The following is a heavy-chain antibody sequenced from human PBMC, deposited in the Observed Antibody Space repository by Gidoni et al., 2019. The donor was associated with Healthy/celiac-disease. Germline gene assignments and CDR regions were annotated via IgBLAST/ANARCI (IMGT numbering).Heavy chain of an antibody. CDR3: TTNFPIAMAGDYYYYGMDV. Sequence: EVQLVESGGGLVQPGRSLRLSCTASGFTFGDYAMSWFRQAPWKGLEWVGFIRSKPYGGTTEYAASVKDRFTISRDDSKSIVYLQMNSLKTEDTAVYYCTTNFPIAMAGDYYYYGMDVWGQGTTVTVSS. D-gene: IGHD6-19*01. CDR2: IRSKPYGGTT. V-gene: IGHV3-49*03. CDR1: GFTFGDYA. J-gene: IGHJ6*02.